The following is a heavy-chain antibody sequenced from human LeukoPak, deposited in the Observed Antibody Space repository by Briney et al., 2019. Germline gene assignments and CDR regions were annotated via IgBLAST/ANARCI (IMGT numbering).Heavy chain of an antibody. CDR2: IYYSGST. J-gene: IGHJ3*02. CDR3: ARLLYPNDAFDI. D-gene: IGHD2-8*01. V-gene: IGHV4-59*08. Sequence: SETLSLTCTVSGGSISSYYWSWIRQPPGKGLEWIGYIYYSGSTNYNPSLKSRVTISVDTSKNQFSLKLSSVTAADTAVYYCARLLYPNDAFDIWGQGTMVTVSS. CDR1: GGSISSYY.